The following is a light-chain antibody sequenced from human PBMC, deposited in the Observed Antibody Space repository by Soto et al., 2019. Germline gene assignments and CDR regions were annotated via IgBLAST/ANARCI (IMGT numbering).Light chain of an antibody. CDR2: ENN. J-gene: IGLJ1*01. Sequence: QSALTQPPSASGSPGQSVTISCTGSSSNIGAGYEAHWYQQVPGTAPKLLIYENNNRPSGVPDRFSGSKSGTSASLAITGLQAEDEAEYYCQSYDSSRSGYVFGTGTKVTVL. CDR3: QSYDSSRSGYV. V-gene: IGLV1-40*01. CDR1: SSNIGAGYE.